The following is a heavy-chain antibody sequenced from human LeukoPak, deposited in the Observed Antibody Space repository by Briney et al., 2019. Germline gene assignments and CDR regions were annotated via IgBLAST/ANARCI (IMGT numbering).Heavy chain of an antibody. J-gene: IGHJ4*02. V-gene: IGHV4-38-2*02. CDR2: IYHSGST. CDR3: ARDLMGGSGSYLGDFDY. D-gene: IGHD3-10*01. Sequence: PSETLSLTCTVSGYSISSGYYWGWIRPPPGKGREWIGIIYHSGSTYYNPSLKSRVTISVDASKNQFSLKLSSVTAADTAVYYCARDLMGGSGSYLGDFDYWGQGTLVTVSS. CDR1: GYSISSGYY.